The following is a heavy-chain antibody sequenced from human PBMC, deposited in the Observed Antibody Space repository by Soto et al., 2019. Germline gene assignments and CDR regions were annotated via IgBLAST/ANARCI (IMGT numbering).Heavy chain of an antibody. Sequence: ASVKVSCKASGYTFTSYYMHWVRQAPGQGLEWMGIINPSGGSTSYAQKFQGRVTMTRDTSTSTVYMELSSLRSEDTAVYYCARDYYDILTGYSRRCGMDVWGQGTTVTVSS. D-gene: IGHD3-9*01. CDR1: GYTFTSYY. J-gene: IGHJ6*02. CDR3: ARDYYDILTGYSRRCGMDV. CDR2: INPSGGST. V-gene: IGHV1-46*01.